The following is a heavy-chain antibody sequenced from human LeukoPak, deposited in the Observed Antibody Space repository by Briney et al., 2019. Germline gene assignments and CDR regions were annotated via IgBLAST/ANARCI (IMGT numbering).Heavy chain of an antibody. CDR2: ISSSSNYI. J-gene: IGHJ4*02. Sequence: PGGSLRLSCAASGFTFSSYTMTWVRQAPGKGLEWVSSISSSSNYIYYGDSVKGRFTSSRDNAKNSLYLQMNSLRAEDTAVYYCARDLRELPLWGQGTLVTVSS. V-gene: IGHV3-21*01. CDR1: GFTFSSYT. D-gene: IGHD1-26*01. CDR3: ARDLRELPL.